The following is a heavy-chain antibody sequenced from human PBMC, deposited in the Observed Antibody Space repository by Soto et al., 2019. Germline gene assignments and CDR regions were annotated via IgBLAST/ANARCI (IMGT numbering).Heavy chain of an antibody. V-gene: IGHV3-21*01. CDR1: GFTFSSYS. Sequence: PGGSLRLSCAASGFTFSSYSMNWVRQAPGKGLEWVSSISSSSSYIYYADSVKGRFTISRDNAKNSLYLQMNSLRAEDTAVYYCARAQGGVIDYYYYGMDVWGQGTTVTVSS. J-gene: IGHJ6*02. CDR2: ISSSSSYI. D-gene: IGHD3-16*01. CDR3: ARAQGGVIDYYYYGMDV.